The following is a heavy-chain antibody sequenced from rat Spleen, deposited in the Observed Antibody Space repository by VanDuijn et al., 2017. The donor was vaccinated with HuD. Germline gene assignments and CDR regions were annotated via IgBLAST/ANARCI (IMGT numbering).Heavy chain of an antibody. CDR1: GFTFSDYA. CDR3: VRHGYTRYYFDY. Sequence: EVQLVESGGGLVQPGRSLKLSCAASGFTFSDYAMAWVRQAPKKGLEWVATISYDGSSTYYRDSVKGRFTISRDNAKSTLYLQMDSLRSEDTASYYCVRHGYTRYYFDYWGQGVMVTVSS. CDR2: ISYDGSST. J-gene: IGHJ2*01. V-gene: IGHV5-17*01. D-gene: IGHD1-9*01.